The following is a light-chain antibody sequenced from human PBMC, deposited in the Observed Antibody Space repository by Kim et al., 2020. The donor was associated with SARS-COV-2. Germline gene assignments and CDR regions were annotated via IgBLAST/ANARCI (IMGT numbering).Light chain of an antibody. V-gene: IGKV1-12*01. Sequence: DVQMTQSPSSVSASVGGRVTITCRASQDISSWLAWYQQKPGQAPKLLISGASSLQSGVPSRFSGSGSGTDFTLTITSLQPEDFASYYCQQADSFPPTFGGGTKLEI. CDR2: GAS. CDR3: QQADSFPPT. CDR1: QDISSW. J-gene: IGKJ4*02.